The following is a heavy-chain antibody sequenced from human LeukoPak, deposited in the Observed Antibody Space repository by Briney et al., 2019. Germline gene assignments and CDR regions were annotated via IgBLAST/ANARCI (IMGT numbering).Heavy chain of an antibody. CDR3: ARDRPGDYFDY. J-gene: IGHJ4*02. D-gene: IGHD3-10*01. Sequence: GGSLRLSCAASGFTFSSYAMHWVRQAPGKGLEWVAVISYDGSNKYYADSVKGRFTISRDNSKNTLYLQMNSLRAEDTAVYYCARDRPGDYFDYWGQGTLVTVSS. CDR2: ISYDGSNK. CDR1: GFTFSSYA. V-gene: IGHV3-30-3*01.